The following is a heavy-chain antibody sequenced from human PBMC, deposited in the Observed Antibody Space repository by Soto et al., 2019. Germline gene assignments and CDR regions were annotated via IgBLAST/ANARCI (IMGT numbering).Heavy chain of an antibody. CDR3: AREDYGDYGGVGYFDY. J-gene: IGHJ4*02. CDR2: ISYDGSNK. Sequence: QVQLVESGGGVVQPGRSLRLSCAASGFTFSSYAMHWVRQAPGKGLEWVAVISYDGSNKYYADSVKGRFTISRDNSKNXLYLQMNSLRAEDTAVYYCAREDYGDYGGVGYFDYWGQGTLVTVSS. D-gene: IGHD4-17*01. CDR1: GFTFSSYA. V-gene: IGHV3-30-3*01.